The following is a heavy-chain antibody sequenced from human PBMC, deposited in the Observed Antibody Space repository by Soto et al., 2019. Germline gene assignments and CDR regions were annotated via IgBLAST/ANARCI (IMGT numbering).Heavy chain of an antibody. CDR2: ISSSSSYT. CDR1: GFTFSDYY. CDR3: VSCRWLHPPRRFYFAF. D-gene: IGHD5-18*01. Sequence: GGSLRLSCAASGFTFSDYYMSWIRQAPGKGLEWVSYISSSSSYTNYADSVKGRFTISRDNAKNSLYLQMNSLRAEDTAVYYCVSCRWLHPPRRFYFAFWGQRTQVTVSA. J-gene: IGHJ4*02. V-gene: IGHV3-11*03.